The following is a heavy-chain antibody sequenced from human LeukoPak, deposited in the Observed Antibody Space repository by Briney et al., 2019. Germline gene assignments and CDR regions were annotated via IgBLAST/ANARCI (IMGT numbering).Heavy chain of an antibody. D-gene: IGHD2-21*01. V-gene: IGHV3-23*01. CDR3: ASIRGLNYFDY. CDR1: GFTFSSYA. J-gene: IGHJ4*02. CDR2: ISGSGGST. Sequence: GGSLRLSCAASGFTFSSYAMSWVRQAPGKGLEWVSAISGSGGSTYYADSVKGRFTISRDNPKNTLYLQMNSLRAEDTAVYYCASIRGLNYFDYWGQGTQVTVSS.